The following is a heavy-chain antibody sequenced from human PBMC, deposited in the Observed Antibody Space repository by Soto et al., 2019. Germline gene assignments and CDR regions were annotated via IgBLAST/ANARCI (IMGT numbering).Heavy chain of an antibody. CDR2: MNPNSGNT. D-gene: IGHD1-1*01. CDR1: GYTFTSYD. J-gene: IGHJ5*02. V-gene: IGHV1-8*01. CDR3: ARDPGAATRSQNNWFDP. Sequence: ASVKVSCKASGYTFTSYDINWVRQATGQGLEWMGWMNPNSGNTGYAQKFQGRVTMTRNTSISTAYMELSSLRSEDTAVYYCARDPGAATRSQNNWFDPWGQGTLVTVSS.